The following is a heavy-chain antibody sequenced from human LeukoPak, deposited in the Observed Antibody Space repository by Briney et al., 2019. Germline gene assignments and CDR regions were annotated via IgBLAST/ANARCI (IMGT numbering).Heavy chain of an antibody. V-gene: IGHV1-24*01. J-gene: IGHJ6*03. CDR3: ATAVTTDNVDYYYYMDV. CDR2: FDPEDGET. CDR1: GYTLTELS. Sequence: ASVKVSCKVSGYTLTELSMHWVRQAPGKGLEWMGGFDPEDGETIYAQKFQGRVTMTEDTSTDTAYMGLSSLRSEDTAVYYCATAVTTDNVDYYYYMDVWGKGTTVTVSS. D-gene: IGHD4-11*01.